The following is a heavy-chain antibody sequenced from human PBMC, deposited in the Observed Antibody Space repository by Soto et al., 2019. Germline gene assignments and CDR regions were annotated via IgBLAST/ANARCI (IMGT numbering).Heavy chain of an antibody. CDR3: ARWYSSGWYDYYYYYGMDV. Sequence: GGSLRLSCAASGFTFSSYSMNWVRQAPGKGLECVSSISSSSSYIYYADSVKGRFTISRDNAKNSLYLQMNSLRAEDTAVYYCARWYSSGWYDYYYYYGMDVWGQGTTVTVSS. D-gene: IGHD6-19*01. V-gene: IGHV3-21*01. CDR2: ISSSSSYI. CDR1: GFTFSSYS. J-gene: IGHJ6*02.